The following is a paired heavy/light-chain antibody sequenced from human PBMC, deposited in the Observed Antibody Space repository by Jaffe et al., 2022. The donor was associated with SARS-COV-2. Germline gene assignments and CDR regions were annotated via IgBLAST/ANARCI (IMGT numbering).Heavy chain of an antibody. D-gene: IGHD1-26*01. CDR2: INSDGSDT. V-gene: IGHV3-74*01. J-gene: IGHJ5*01. Sequence: EEQLEESGGGLVQPGGSLRLSCAAAGFTFTKYWMHWVRQAPGKGLVWVSRINSDGSDTDYAESVKGRFTISRDNAKNTVYLQMEGLGVEDAAVYYCVRTLYYGADSAWGHGTQVTVSS. CDR3: VRTLYYGADSA. CDR1: GFTFTKYW.
Light chain of an antibody. J-gene: IGKJ1*01. CDR1: QRIGTY. CDR3: QQSFSPLWT. V-gene: IGKV1-39*01. CDR2: AES. Sequence: DIQMTQSPSFLSASVGDRVTITCRASQRIGTYLNWYQQKPGKAPKLLIYAESTLQSGVPSRFSAVGSGSGTDFTLTISSLQPDDLATYYCQQSFSPLWTFGQGTKVEIK.